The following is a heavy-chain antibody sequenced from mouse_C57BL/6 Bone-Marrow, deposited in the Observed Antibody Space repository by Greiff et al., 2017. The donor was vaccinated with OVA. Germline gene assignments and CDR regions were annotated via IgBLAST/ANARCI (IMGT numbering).Heavy chain of an antibody. D-gene: IGHD1-2*01. J-gene: IGHJ4*01. Sequence: VHLVESGAELARPGASVKMSCKASGYTFTSYTMHWVKQRPGQGLEWIGYINPSSGYTKYNQKFKDKATLTADKSSSTAYMQLSSLTSEDSAVYYCARGWQHYRNYYAMDDWGQGTSVTVSS. V-gene: IGHV1-4*01. CDR3: ARGWQHYRNYYAMDD. CDR2: INPSSGYT. CDR1: GYTFTSYT.